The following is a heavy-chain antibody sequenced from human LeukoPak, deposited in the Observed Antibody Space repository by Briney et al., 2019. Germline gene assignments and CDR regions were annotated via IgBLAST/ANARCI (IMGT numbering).Heavy chain of an antibody. V-gene: IGHV1-2*02. CDR1: GYTFTGYY. CDR2: INPNSGGT. Sequence: ASVKVSRKASGYTFTGYYMHWVRQAPGQGLEWMGWINPNSGGTNYAQKFQGRVTMTRDTSISTAYMELSRLRSDDTAVYYCARELELRPYYGMDVWGQGTTVTVSS. D-gene: IGHD1-7*01. CDR3: ARELELRPYYGMDV. J-gene: IGHJ6*02.